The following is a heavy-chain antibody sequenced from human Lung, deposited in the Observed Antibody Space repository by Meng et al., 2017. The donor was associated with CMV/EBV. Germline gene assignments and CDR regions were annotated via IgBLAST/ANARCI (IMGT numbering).Heavy chain of an antibody. CDR1: GYTFTGYY. V-gene: IGHV1-2*06. CDR3: ARGGVLLPAGKSWFDH. J-gene: IGHJ5*02. Sequence: GYTFTGYYIHWVRQAPGQGLEWMGRINSNSDDTNYAQDFQDRLTMTRDTSISTVYMELTRLTSDDTAVYYCARGGVLLPAGKSWFDHWGLGTLVTVSS. D-gene: IGHD2-2*01. CDR2: INSNSDDT.